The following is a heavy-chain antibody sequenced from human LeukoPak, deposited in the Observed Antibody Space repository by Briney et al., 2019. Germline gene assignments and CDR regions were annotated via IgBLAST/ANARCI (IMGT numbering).Heavy chain of an antibody. CDR2: IRYDGSNK. D-gene: IGHD3-10*01. V-gene: IGHV3-30*02. CDR1: GFTFSSYG. J-gene: IGHJ5*02. CDR3: ARPLMYYFGSETYYWFDP. Sequence: GGSLRLSCAASGFTFSSYGMHWVRQAPGKGLEWVAFIRYDGSNKYYADSVKGRCTISRDNAKNSLYLQMNSLRAEDTAMYYCARPLMYYFGSETYYWFDPWGQGTLVTVSS.